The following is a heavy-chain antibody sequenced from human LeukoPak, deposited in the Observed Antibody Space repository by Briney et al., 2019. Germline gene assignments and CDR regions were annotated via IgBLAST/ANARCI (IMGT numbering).Heavy chain of an antibody. CDR2: ISSSSTFI. CDR3: ARGDLGYCSSTSCSEYGNSWYFDL. D-gene: IGHD2-2*01. J-gene: IGHJ2*01. Sequence: PGGSLRLSCAASGFTCSSYSLNWVRQAPGKGLEWVSSISSSSTFIYYADSVKGRFTISRDNAKNSLYLQMNSLRAEDTAVYYCARGDLGYCSSTSCSEYGNSWYFDLWGRGTLVTVSS. CDR1: GFTCSSYS. V-gene: IGHV3-21*01.